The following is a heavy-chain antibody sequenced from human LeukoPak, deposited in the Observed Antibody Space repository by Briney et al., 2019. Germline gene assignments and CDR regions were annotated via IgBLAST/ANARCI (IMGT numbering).Heavy chain of an antibody. J-gene: IGHJ4*02. CDR3: ARLSGSYYRVGIRYFDY. V-gene: IGHV4-34*01. CDR2: INHSGST. D-gene: IGHD1-26*01. Sequence: SETLSLTCAVYGESFSGYYWSWIRQPPGKGLEWIGEINHSGSTNYNPSLKSRGTISVDTSKKQFSLKLSSVTAADTAVYYCARLSGSYYRVGIRYFDYWGQGTLVTVSA. CDR1: GESFSGYY.